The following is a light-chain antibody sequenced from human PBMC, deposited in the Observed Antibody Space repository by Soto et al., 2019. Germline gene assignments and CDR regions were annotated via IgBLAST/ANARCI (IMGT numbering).Light chain of an antibody. J-gene: IGKJ4*01. V-gene: IGKV3-15*01. CDR2: DTS. CDR3: QPYNNWPLT. CDR1: QSVSSSY. Sequence: EIVLTQSPGTLSLSPGERVTLSCRASQSVSSSYLAWYQHKPGQTPRLLIYDTSTRATGVPARFRGSRSGPEFTLTINSLQSEDFAIYYCQPYNNWPLTFGGGTKVDIK.